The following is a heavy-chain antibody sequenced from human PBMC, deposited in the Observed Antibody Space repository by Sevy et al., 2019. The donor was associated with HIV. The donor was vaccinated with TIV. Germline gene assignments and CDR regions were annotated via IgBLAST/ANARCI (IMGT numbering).Heavy chain of an antibody. CDR2: ISYDGSDK. D-gene: IGHD1-26*01. V-gene: IGHV3-30*03. CDR1: GFNFRIYA. CDR3: ATGRQGATYGY. Sequence: GGSLRLSCAASGFNFRIYAMHWVRQAPGKGLEWVAVISYDGSDKFYAESVKGRFTISRDNSKNMVFLQLNSLRGDDTAVNYCATGRQGATYGYWGQGTPVTVSS. J-gene: IGHJ4*02.